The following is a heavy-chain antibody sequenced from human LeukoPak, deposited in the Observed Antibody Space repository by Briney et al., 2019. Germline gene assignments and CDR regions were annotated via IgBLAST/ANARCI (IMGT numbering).Heavy chain of an antibody. CDR2: IYHSGST. V-gene: IGHV4-30-2*01. CDR1: GGSISSGGYS. CDR3: ARSTIARYYFDY. Sequence: PSETLSLTCTVSGGSISSGGYSWSWIRQPPGKGLEWIGYIYHSGSTYYNPSLKSRVTISVDRSKNQFSLKLSSVTAADTAVYYCARSTIARYYFDYWGQGTLVTVSS. D-gene: IGHD3-3*01. J-gene: IGHJ4*02.